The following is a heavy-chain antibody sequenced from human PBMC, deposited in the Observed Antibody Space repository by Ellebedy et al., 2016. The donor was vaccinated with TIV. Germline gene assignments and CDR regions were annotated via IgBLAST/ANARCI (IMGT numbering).Heavy chain of an antibody. V-gene: IGHV3-30*18. CDR1: GFTFSSYG. D-gene: IGHD2-15*01. CDR2: ISYDGSNK. Sequence: PGGSLRLSCAASGFTFSSYGMHWVRQAPGKGLEWVAVISYDGSNKYYADSVKGRFTISRDNSKNTLYLQMNSLRAEDTAVYYCAKAGACSGGSCSAFDIWGQGTMVTVSS. CDR3: AKAGACSGGSCSAFDI. J-gene: IGHJ3*02.